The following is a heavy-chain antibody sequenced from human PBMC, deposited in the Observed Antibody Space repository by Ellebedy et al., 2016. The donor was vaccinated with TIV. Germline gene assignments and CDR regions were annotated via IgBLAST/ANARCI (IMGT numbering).Heavy chain of an antibody. CDR1: GFTFSSYG. CDR3: ARDLRLYYYDSSGYYFDY. CDR2: IWYDGSNK. D-gene: IGHD3-22*01. V-gene: IGHV3-33*01. J-gene: IGHJ4*02. Sequence: GGSLRLSCAASGFTFSSYGMHWVRQAPGEGLEWVAVIWYDGSNKYYADSVKGRFTISSDNSKNTLYLQMNSLRAEDTAVYYCARDLRLYYYDSSGYYFDYWGQGTLVTVSP.